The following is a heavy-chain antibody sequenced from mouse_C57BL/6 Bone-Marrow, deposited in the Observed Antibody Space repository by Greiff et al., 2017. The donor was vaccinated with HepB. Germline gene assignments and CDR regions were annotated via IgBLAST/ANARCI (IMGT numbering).Heavy chain of an antibody. V-gene: IGHV1-50*01. Sequence: VRLQQPGAELVKPGASVKLSCKASGYTFTSYWMQWVKQRPGQGLEWIGEIDPSDSYTNYNQKFKGKATLTVYTSSSTAYMQLSSLTSEDTAVYYCATYSGSPWYFDVWGTGTTVTVSS. CDR3: ATYSGSPWYFDV. J-gene: IGHJ1*03. CDR2: IDPSDSYT. CDR1: GYTFTSYW. D-gene: IGHD1-1*01.